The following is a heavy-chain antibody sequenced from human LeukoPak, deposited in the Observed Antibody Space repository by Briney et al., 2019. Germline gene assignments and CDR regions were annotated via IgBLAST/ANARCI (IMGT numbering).Heavy chain of an antibody. J-gene: IGHJ4*02. Sequence: SETLSLTCTVSGGSISSGGYYWSWIRQHPGKGLEWIGYIYYSGSTYYNPSLKSRVTISVDTSKNQFSLKLSSVTAADTAVYYCARDRGDYGDYYFDYWGQGTLVTVSS. D-gene: IGHD4-17*01. CDR3: ARDRGDYGDYYFDY. CDR2: IYYSGST. V-gene: IGHV4-31*03. CDR1: GGSISSGGYY.